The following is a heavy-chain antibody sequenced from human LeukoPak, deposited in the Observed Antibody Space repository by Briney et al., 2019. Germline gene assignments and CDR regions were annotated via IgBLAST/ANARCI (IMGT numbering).Heavy chain of an antibody. Sequence: GSLRLSCAASGFTFSSYAMHWVRQAPGKGLEWVAVISYDGSNKYYADSVKGRFTISRDNSKNTLYLQMNSLRAEDTAVYYCAREGRREYQLLHWGQGTLVTVSS. CDR1: GFTFSSYA. CDR3: AREGRREYQLLH. J-gene: IGHJ4*02. CDR2: ISYDGSNK. V-gene: IGHV3-30-3*01. D-gene: IGHD2-2*01.